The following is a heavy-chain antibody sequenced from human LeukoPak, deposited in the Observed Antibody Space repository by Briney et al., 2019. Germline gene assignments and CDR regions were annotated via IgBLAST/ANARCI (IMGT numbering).Heavy chain of an antibody. D-gene: IGHD6-13*01. V-gene: IGHV2-5*02. Sequence: SGPTLVNPTQTLTLPCTFSGFSLSTSGVGVGWIRQPPGKALEWLVIIYWDDDRRYSPSLKSRLTITKDTSKNQVVLTMTNMDPVDTATYYCARSLAASDDFDFWGQGTLVTVSS. CDR3: ARSLAASDDFDF. CDR1: GFSLSTSGVG. J-gene: IGHJ4*02. CDR2: IYWDDDR.